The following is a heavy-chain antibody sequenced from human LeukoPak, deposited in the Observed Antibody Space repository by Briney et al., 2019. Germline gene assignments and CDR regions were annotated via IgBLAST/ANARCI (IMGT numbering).Heavy chain of an antibody. CDR1: GYTFTSYG. Sequence: ASVKVSCKASGYTFTSYGISWVRQAPGQGLEWMGWISGYNGNTNYAQNLQGRVTMTTDTSTSTAYMELRSLRSDDTAVYYCARGTPLPGLWFGELNDWGQGTLVTVSS. V-gene: IGHV1-18*01. CDR2: ISGYNGNT. J-gene: IGHJ4*02. CDR3: ARGTPLPGLWFGELND. D-gene: IGHD3-10*01.